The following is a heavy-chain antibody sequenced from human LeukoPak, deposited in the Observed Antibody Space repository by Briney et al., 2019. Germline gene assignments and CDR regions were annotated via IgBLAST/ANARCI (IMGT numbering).Heavy chain of an antibody. Sequence: GGSLRLSCAASGFTFDTMHWVRQAPGKGLEWVSLISWDGGSSYYADSVKGRFTISRDNSKNSLYLQMNSLRAEDTALYYCAKDSVAVTGTGNIDYWGQGTLVTVSS. CDR1: GFTFDT. CDR2: ISWDGGSS. CDR3: AKDSVAVTGTGNIDY. D-gene: IGHD6-19*01. J-gene: IGHJ4*02. V-gene: IGHV3-43D*03.